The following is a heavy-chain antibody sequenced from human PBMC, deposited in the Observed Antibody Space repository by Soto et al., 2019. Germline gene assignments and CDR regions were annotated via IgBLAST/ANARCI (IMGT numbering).Heavy chain of an antibody. V-gene: IGHV4-39*01. CDR3: ARGREGHNDYGDDPDY. CDR1: GGSISSSSYY. D-gene: IGHD4-17*01. J-gene: IGHJ4*02. CDR2: IYYSGST. Sequence: QLQLQESGPGLVKPSETLSLTCTVSGGSISSSSYYWGWIRQPPGKGLEWIGSIYYSGSTYYNPSLKSRVTISVDTSKNQFSLKLSSVTAADTAVYYCARGREGHNDYGDDPDYWGQGTLVTVSS.